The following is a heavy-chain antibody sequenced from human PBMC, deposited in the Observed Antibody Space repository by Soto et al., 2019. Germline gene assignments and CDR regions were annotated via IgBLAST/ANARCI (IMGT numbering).Heavy chain of an antibody. CDR3: ARTMVRGGYYHP. Sequence: QVQLVGSGGGLVKPGGSLRLSCAASGFTFSDYYMSWIRQAPGKGLEWVSYISSSSSYTNYADSVKGRFTISRDNAKNSLYLQMNSQRAEDTAVYYCARTMVRGGYYHPWGQGTLVTVSS. CDR1: GFTFSDYY. CDR2: ISSSSSYT. J-gene: IGHJ5*02. V-gene: IGHV3-11*06. D-gene: IGHD3-10*01.